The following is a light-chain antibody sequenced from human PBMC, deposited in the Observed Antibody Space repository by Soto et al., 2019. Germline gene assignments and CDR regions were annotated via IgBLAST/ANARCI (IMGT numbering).Light chain of an antibody. CDR1: SSDIGTYNY. J-gene: IGLJ3*02. CDR3: SSYTSSGTLV. V-gene: IGLV2-14*01. Sequence: QSALTQPASVSGSPGQSITISCTGTSSDIGTYNYISWYQQHPGKAPKLMIYKVSNRPSGVSNRFSGAKSGNTASLTISGLQAEDEAAYYCSSYTSSGTLVFGGGTKLTVL. CDR2: KVS.